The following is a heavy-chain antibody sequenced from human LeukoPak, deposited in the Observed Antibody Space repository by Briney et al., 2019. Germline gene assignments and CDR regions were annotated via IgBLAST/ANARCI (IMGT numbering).Heavy chain of an antibody. CDR3: ARGAYCSSTSCRDNWFDP. D-gene: IGHD2-2*01. J-gene: IGHJ5*02. Sequence: PGGSLRLSCAASGFTFNSYSMNWVRQAPGKGLEWVSSISSSSSYIYYADSVKGRFTISRDNAKNSLYLQMNSLRAEDTAVYYCARGAYCSSTSCRDNWFDPWGQGTLVTVSS. CDR2: ISSSSSYI. CDR1: GFTFNSYS. V-gene: IGHV3-21*01.